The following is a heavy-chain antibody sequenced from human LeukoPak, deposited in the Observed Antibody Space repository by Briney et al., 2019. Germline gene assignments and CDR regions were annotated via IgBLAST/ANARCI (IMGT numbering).Heavy chain of an antibody. Sequence: PSETLSLTCTVPGGSISSYYWSWIRQPPGKGLEWIGYINHIGSTNYNPSLRSRVTISVDTSKNQFSLKLRSVTAADTAVYYCASEALTIFPPYFDSWGQGTLVTVSS. V-gene: IGHV4-59*01. CDR1: GGSISSYY. CDR2: INHIGST. CDR3: ASEALTIFPPYFDS. D-gene: IGHD3-9*01. J-gene: IGHJ4*02.